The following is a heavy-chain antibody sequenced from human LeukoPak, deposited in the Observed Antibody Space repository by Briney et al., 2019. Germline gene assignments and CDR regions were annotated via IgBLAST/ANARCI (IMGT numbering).Heavy chain of an antibody. V-gene: IGHV1-2*04. D-gene: IGHD6-13*01. J-gene: IGHJ6*02. CDR1: GYTFSGYH. Sequence: ASVKVSCKASGYTFSGYHMHWVRQAPGQGLEWLGWINSVTGATNYAQKFQGWVTMTRDTSISTVYMELSRLRSDDTAMYYCARDTAAVGTGVYYYYGMDVWGQGTTVTVSS. CDR2: INSVTGAT. CDR3: ARDTAAVGTGVYYYYGMDV.